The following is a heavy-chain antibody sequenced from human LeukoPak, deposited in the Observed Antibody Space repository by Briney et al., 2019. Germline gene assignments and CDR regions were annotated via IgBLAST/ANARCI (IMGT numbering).Heavy chain of an antibody. J-gene: IGHJ4*02. CDR2: IYYSGST. CDR3: ARAGSSGWYVDY. Sequence: SETLSLTCTVSGGSISSSSYYWGWIRQPPGKGLEWTGSIYYSGSTYYNPSLKSRVTISVDTSKNQFSLKLSSVTAADTAVYYCARAGSSGWYVDYWGQGTLVTVSS. D-gene: IGHD6-19*01. CDR1: GGSISSSSYY. V-gene: IGHV4-39*01.